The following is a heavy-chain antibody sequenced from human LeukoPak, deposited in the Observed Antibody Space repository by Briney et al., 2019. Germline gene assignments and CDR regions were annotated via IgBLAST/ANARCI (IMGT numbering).Heavy chain of an antibody. Sequence: SETLSLTCAVSGGSISSSGYSWSWIRQPPGKGLEWIGYIHHTGSTYYNPSLKSRVTISVDRSKNQFSLKLSSVTATDTAMYFCARTPTYCGGDCYYFDPWGQGTLVTVSS. CDR3: ARTPTYCGGDCYYFDP. J-gene: IGHJ5*02. CDR2: IHHTGST. CDR1: GGSISSSGYS. V-gene: IGHV4-30-2*01. D-gene: IGHD2-21*02.